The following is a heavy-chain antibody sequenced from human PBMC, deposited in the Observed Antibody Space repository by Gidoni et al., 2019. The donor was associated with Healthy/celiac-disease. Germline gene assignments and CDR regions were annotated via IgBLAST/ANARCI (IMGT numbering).Heavy chain of an antibody. CDR2: TNHSGST. D-gene: IGHD3-22*01. V-gene: IGHV4-34*01. J-gene: IGHJ4*02. CDR1: GGSFSGYY. CDR3: ARDEDSSGYVDY. Sequence: QVQLQQWGAGLLKPSETLSLTCAVYGGSFSGYYWSWIRQPPGKGLEWIGETNHSGSTNYNPSLKSRVTISVDTSKNQFSLKLSSVTAADTAVYYGARDEDSSGYVDYWGQGTLVTVSS.